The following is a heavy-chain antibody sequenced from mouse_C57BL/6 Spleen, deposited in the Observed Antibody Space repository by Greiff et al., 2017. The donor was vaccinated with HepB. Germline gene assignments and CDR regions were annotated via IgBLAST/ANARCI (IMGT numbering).Heavy chain of an antibody. CDR2: INPNNGGT. V-gene: IGHV1-26*01. Sequence: EVQLQQSGPELVKPGASVKISCKASGYTFTDYYMNWVKQSHGKSLEWIGDINPNNGGTSYNQKFKGKATLTVDKSSSTAYMELRSLTSEDSAVYYCARGPSITTVVATPYFDVWGTGTTVTVSS. CDR3: ARGPSITTVVATPYFDV. J-gene: IGHJ1*03. CDR1: GYTFTDYY. D-gene: IGHD1-1*01.